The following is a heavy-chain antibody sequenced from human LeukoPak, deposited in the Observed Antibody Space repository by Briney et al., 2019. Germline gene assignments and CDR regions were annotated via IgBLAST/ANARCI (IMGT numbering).Heavy chain of an antibody. CDR2: IGSNNKP. CDR1: GFTFSAYA. V-gene: IGHV3-69-1*01. D-gene: IGHD1-7*01. Sequence: GGSLRLSCEASGFTFSAYAMTWVRQAPGKGLEWVSSIGSNNKPHYSESVKGRFTISRDNAKNSLYLQMNSLRAEDTAVYYCARVRSSMELVWGQGTLVTVSS. J-gene: IGHJ4*02. CDR3: ARVRSSMELV.